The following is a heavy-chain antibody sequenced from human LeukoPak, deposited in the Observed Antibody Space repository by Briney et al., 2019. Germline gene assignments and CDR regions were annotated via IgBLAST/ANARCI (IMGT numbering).Heavy chain of an antibody. J-gene: IGHJ6*02. V-gene: IGHV3-20*01. CDR3: ARQHYDILTGYGPRYYYYGMDV. CDR1: GFTFSSHA. CDR2: INWNGGST. D-gene: IGHD3-9*01. Sequence: PGGSLRLSCAASGFTFSSHAMSWVRQAPGKGLEWVSGINWNGGSTGYADSVKGRFTISRDNAKNSLYLQMNSLRAEDTALYHCARQHYDILTGYGPRYYYYGMDVWGQGTTVTVSS.